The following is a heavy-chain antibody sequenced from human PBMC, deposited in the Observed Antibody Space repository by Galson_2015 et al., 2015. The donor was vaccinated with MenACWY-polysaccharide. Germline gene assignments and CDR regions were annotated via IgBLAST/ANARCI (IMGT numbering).Heavy chain of an antibody. J-gene: IGHJ4*02. V-gene: IGHV3-7*01. D-gene: IGHD4-23*01. CDR1: GFTFSSYW. CDR3: ARDSGRGGTSY. CDR2: IKQDGSEK. Sequence: SLRLSCAASGFTFSSYWMSWVRQAPGKGLERVANIKQDGSEKYYVDSVKGRFTISRDNAKSSLYLQMNSLRGEDTAVYYCARDSGRGGTSYWGQGTLVTVSS.